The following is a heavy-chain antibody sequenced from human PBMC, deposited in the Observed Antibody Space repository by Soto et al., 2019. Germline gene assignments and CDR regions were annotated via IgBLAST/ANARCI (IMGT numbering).Heavy chain of an antibody. CDR3: ARGIAAAGPKLDY. Sequence: PGGSLRLSCAASGFTFSSYSMNGVRQAPGKGLEWVSYISSATTTIYYADSVKGRFTISRDNAKNSLYLQMNSLRADDTAVYYRARGIAAAGPKLDYWGQGTLVTVSS. CDR1: GFTFSSYS. V-gene: IGHV3-48*01. D-gene: IGHD6-13*01. CDR2: ISSATTTI. J-gene: IGHJ4*02.